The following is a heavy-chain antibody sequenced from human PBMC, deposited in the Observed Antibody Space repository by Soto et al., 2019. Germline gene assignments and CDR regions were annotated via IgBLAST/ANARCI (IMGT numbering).Heavy chain of an antibody. D-gene: IGHD3-22*01. CDR2: IIPIVETP. V-gene: IGHV1-69*13. Sequence: ASVKVSCKASGGTFNSYDINWVRQAPGEGLEWMGGIIPIVETPKYAQKFQGRVTITAYESTNTVYMELSSLRSEDTAMYYCARLSRPNYYDTSGFFKDNWFDPWGQGTLVTVSS. J-gene: IGHJ5*02. CDR1: GGTFNSYD. CDR3: ARLSRPNYYDTSGFFKDNWFDP.